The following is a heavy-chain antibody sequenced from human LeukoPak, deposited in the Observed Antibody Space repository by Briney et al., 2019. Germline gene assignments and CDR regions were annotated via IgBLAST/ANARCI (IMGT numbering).Heavy chain of an antibody. Sequence: GGSLRLSCAASGFTFSIYSMNWVRQAPGKGLEWVSYISSSSSTIHYADSVKGRFSISRDNAKNSLYLQMNSLRVEDTAVYYCAKLAKYFYGSETYYFFEHWGQGTPVTASS. CDR1: GFTFSIYS. CDR3: AKLAKYFYGSETYYFFEH. CDR2: ISSSSSTI. V-gene: IGHV3-48*04. J-gene: IGHJ4*02. D-gene: IGHD3-10*01.